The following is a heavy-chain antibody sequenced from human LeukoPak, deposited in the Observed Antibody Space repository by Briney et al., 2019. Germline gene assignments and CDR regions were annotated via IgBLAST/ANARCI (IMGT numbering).Heavy chain of an antibody. V-gene: IGHV4-59*10. CDR2: IYTSGST. CDR3: ARARIRSSWYGGDAFDI. Sequence: SETLSLTCAVYGGSFSGYYWSWIRQPAGKGLEWIGRIYTSGSTNYNPSLKSRVTMSVDTSKNQFSLKLSSVTAADTAVYYCARARIRSSWYGGDAFDIWGQGTMVTVSS. J-gene: IGHJ3*02. D-gene: IGHD6-13*01. CDR1: GGSFSGYY.